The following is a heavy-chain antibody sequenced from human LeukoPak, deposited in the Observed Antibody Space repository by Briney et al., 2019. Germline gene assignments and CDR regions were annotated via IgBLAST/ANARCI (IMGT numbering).Heavy chain of an antibody. D-gene: IGHD2-2*01. CDR1: GFTFSSYS. CDR3: ASFPLGYCSSTSCVYYFDY. J-gene: IGHJ4*02. V-gene: IGHV3-21*01. Sequence: GGSLRLSCAASGFTFSSYSMSWVRQAPGKGLEWVSSISSSSSYIYYADSVKGRFTISRDNAKNSLYLQMNSLRAEDTAVYYCASFPLGYCSSTSCVYYFDYWGQGTLVTVSS. CDR2: ISSSSSYI.